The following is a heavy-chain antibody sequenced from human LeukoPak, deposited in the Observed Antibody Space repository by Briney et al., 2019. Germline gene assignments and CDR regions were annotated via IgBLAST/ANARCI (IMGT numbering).Heavy chain of an antibody. J-gene: IGHJ4*02. CDR2: ISYDGSNK. Sequence: GGSLRLSCAASGFTFSNYAMSWVRQAPGKGLEWVAVISYDGSNKYYADSVKGRFTISRDNSKNTLYLQMNSLRAEDTAVYYCARSRSWLYNLFDYWGQGTLVTVSS. V-gene: IGHV3-30*04. D-gene: IGHD1-14*01. CDR1: GFTFSNYA. CDR3: ARSRSWLYNLFDY.